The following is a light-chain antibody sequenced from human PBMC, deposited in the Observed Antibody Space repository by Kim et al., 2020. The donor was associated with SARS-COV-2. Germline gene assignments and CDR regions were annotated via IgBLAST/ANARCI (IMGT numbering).Light chain of an antibody. CDR1: TSDIGGYNY. V-gene: IGLV2-14*03. CDR3: SSYTSSSTLYV. CDR2: DVS. Sequence: TIACTGTTSDIGGYNYVSWYQQYPDKAPKLMIYDVSQRPSGVSSRFSGSKSGNTASLTISGLQAEDEADYYCSSYTSSSTLYVFGTGTKVTVL. J-gene: IGLJ1*01.